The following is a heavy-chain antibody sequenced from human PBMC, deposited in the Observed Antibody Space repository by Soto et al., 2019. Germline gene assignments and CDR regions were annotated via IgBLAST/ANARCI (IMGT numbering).Heavy chain of an antibody. V-gene: IGHV4-59*01. J-gene: IGHJ6*02. CDR2: IYYSGST. CDR1: GGPITSYY. D-gene: IGHD6-25*01. Sequence: SETLSLTCSVSGGPITSYYWSWIRQAPGKGLEWIGYIYYSGSTSYNPSLKSRVTISVDTSKNQFSLRLTSVSAADTAVYYCARGPGIAAAESYYYYGMDVWGQGTTVTVSS. CDR3: ARGPGIAAAESYYYYGMDV.